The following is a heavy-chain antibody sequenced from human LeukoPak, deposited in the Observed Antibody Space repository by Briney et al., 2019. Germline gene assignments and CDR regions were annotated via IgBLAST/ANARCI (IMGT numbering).Heavy chain of an antibody. CDR3: ARRCCSSTSYYNAFDI. CDR1: DYSISSGHY. D-gene: IGHD2-2*02. CDR2: IYLSGSI. J-gene: IGHJ3*02. Sequence: PSETLSLTCVVSDYSISSGHYWGWVRQPPGKGLEWIGSIYLSGSIYYNPSLKSRVTISVDTSKNQFSLKLSSVTAADTAVYYCARRCCSSTSYYNAFDIWGRGTMVTVSS. V-gene: IGHV4-38-2*01.